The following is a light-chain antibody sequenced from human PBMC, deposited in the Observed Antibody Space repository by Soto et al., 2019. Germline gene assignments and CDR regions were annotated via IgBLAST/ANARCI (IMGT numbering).Light chain of an antibody. CDR3: TAYRTGSTYV. V-gene: IGLV2-14*03. J-gene: IGLJ1*01. CDR1: SSDVGGYNY. Sequence: QSVLTQPASVSGSPGQSITVSCTGTSSDVGGYNYVSWYQHPGKAPRLMIYDVTNRPSGVSDRFSGSKSGNTASLTISGLQAEFEADYYCTAYRTGSTYVFLTVTEETVL. CDR2: DVT.